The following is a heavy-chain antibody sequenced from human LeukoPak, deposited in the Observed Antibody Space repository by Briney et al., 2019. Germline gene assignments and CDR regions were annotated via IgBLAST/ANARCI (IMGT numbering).Heavy chain of an antibody. V-gene: IGHV3-23*01. D-gene: IGHD4/OR15-4a*01. CDR3: AKDAKYVFFDY. Sequence: GGSLRLSCAASGFTFSNFAMSWVRQAPGKGLEWVSAISGSGGSTYYADSVKGRFTVSRDNSKNTLYLQMNSLRAEDTAVYYCAKDAKYVFFDYWGQGTLVTVSS. CDR2: ISGSGGST. CDR1: GFTFSNFA. J-gene: IGHJ4*02.